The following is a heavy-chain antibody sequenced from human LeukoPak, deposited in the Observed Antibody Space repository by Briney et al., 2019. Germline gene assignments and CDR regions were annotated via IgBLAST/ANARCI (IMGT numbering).Heavy chain of an antibody. J-gene: IGHJ4*02. CDR3: ARDVHRYSIVGATAIRDPGY. V-gene: IGHV3-21*01. CDR1: GFTFSSYS. Sequence: GGSLRLSCAASGFTFSSYSMNWVRQAPGKGLEWVSSISSSSSYIYYADSVKGRFTISRDNAKNSLYLQMNSLRAEDTAVYYCARDVHRYSIVGATAIRDPGYWGQGTLVTVSS. CDR2: ISSSSSYI. D-gene: IGHD1-26*01.